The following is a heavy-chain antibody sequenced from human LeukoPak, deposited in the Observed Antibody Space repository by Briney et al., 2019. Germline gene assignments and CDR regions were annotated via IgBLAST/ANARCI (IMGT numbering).Heavy chain of an antibody. D-gene: IGHD1-1*01. CDR1: GLTFSGYA. V-gene: IGHV3-23*01. CDR2: INSRDGST. J-gene: IGHJ4*02. Sequence: GVSLRLSCAASGLTFSGYAMSWVRQAPGKGLEWVSAINSRDGSTYYADSVKGRFTISRDNSKNTLYLQVNSLRAEDTAVYYCAKGPTVTKLYFEYWGQGTLVTVSS. CDR3: AKGPTVTKLYFEY.